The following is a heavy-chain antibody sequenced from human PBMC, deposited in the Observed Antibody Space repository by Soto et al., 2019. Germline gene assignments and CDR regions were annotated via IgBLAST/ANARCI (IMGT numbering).Heavy chain of an antibody. D-gene: IGHD3-10*01. J-gene: IGHJ6*02. Sequence: GGSLRLSCAASGFTFSSYWMHWVRQAPGKGLVWVSRINSDGSSTSYADSVKGRFTISRDNAKNTLYLQMNSLRGEDTAVYHCARCNYSGSARTYGMDVWGQGATVTVSS. CDR2: INSDGSST. CDR1: GFTFSSYW. V-gene: IGHV3-74*01. CDR3: ARCNYSGSARTYGMDV.